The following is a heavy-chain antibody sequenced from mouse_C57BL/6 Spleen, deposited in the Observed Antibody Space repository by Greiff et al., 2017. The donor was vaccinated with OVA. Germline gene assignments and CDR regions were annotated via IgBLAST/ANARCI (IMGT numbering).Heavy chain of an antibody. CDR2: IDPSDSYT. CDR3: ALLTGTDY. CDR1: GYTFTSYW. V-gene: IGHV1-69*01. Sequence: VQLQQPGAELVMPGASVKLSCKASGYTFTSYWMHWVQQRPGQGLEWIGEIDPSDSYTNYNQKFKGKSTLTVDKSSSTAYMQLGSLAAEDSAVYDCALLTGTDYWGKGTTLTVSS. J-gene: IGHJ2*01. D-gene: IGHD4-1*01.